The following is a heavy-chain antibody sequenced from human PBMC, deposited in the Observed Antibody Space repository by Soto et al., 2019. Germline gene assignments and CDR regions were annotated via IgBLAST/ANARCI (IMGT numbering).Heavy chain of an antibody. D-gene: IGHD2-15*01. Sequence: EVHLMESGGGLVQPGGSLRLSCAASGFTFSSFSMHWVRQAPGKGLEWVSYISSSSSTIYYADSVRGRFTISRDNAKNSLYLQMNSVRDEDTAVFYCARDAPRCSGGTCLDYWGQGTLVTVSS. J-gene: IGHJ4*02. CDR1: GFTFSSFS. CDR3: ARDAPRCSGGTCLDY. V-gene: IGHV3-48*02. CDR2: ISSSSSTI.